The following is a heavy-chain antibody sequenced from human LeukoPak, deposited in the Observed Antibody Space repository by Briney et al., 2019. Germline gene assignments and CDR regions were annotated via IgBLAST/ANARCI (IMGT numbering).Heavy chain of an antibody. Sequence: GGSLRLSCAASGFTFSSYAMSWVRQAPGKGLEWVSAISSPDGSTYYADSVKGRFTISRDNSKNTLYLQMNSLRADDTAVYYCAKGRLGHDYWGQGTLVTVSS. V-gene: IGHV3-23*01. CDR2: ISSPDGST. J-gene: IGHJ4*02. CDR1: GFTFSSYA. CDR3: AKGRLGHDY.